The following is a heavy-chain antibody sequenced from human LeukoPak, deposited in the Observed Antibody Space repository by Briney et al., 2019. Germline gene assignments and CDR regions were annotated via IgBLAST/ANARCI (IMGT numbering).Heavy chain of an antibody. CDR3: AKTGGGYNEGFDY. V-gene: IGHV3-9*01. CDR1: GFTFDDYA. Sequence: GGSLRLSCAASGFTFDDYAMHWVRQAPGKGLEWVSGISWNSGSIGYADSVKGRFTISRDNAKNSLYLQMNSLRAEDTALYYCAKTGGGYNEGFDYWGQGTLVTVSS. J-gene: IGHJ4*02. CDR2: ISWNSGSI. D-gene: IGHD1-26*01.